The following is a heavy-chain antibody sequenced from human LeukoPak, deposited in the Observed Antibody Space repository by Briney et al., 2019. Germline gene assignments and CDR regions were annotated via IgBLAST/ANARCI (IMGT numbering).Heavy chain of an antibody. CDR3: ARDHDF. D-gene: IGHD3-3*01. CDR1: GGSFSGYY. CDR2: INHSGST. J-gene: IGHJ4*02. Sequence: PSETPSLTCAVYGGSFSGYYWSWIRQPPGKGLEWIGEINHSGSTNYNPSLKSRVTISVDTSKNQFSLKLSSVTAADTAVYYCARDHDFWGQGTLVTVSS. V-gene: IGHV4-34*01.